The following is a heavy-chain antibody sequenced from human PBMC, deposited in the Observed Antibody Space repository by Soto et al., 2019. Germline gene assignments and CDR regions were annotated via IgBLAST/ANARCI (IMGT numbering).Heavy chain of an antibody. CDR1: GASIRSSAY. V-gene: IGHV4-39*01. J-gene: IGHJ6*02. Sequence: SETLSLTCTVSGASIRSSAYWGWIRQPPGKGLEWIGSIYSIGNTYYNPSLKSGVTISADTSKNQFSLNLISVTAADTAVYYCRGSTRHRTYVCAQGIKVTVS. CDR3: RGSTRHRTYV. CDR2: IYSIGNT. D-gene: IGHD1-1*01.